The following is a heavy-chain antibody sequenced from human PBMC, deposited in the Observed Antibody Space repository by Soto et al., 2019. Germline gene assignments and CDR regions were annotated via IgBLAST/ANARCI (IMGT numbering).Heavy chain of an antibody. Sequence: EVQLLESGGGLVQPGGSLRLSCAASGFTFSSYAMSWVRQAPGKGLEWVSAISGSGGSTYYADSVKGRFTISRDNSKNTLYLQMNSLRAEDTAIYYCAKVSVLCFGELLWFDYWGQGTLVTVSS. CDR3: AKVSVLCFGELLWFDY. D-gene: IGHD3-10*01. V-gene: IGHV3-23*01. CDR2: ISGSGGST. J-gene: IGHJ4*02. CDR1: GFTFSSYA.